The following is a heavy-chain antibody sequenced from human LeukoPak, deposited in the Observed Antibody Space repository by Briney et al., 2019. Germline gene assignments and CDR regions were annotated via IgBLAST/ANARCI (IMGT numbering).Heavy chain of an antibody. CDR2: FDPEDGET. J-gene: IGHJ4*02. V-gene: IGHV1-24*01. CDR3: ATGFFSGAMIVV. D-gene: IGHD3-22*01. CDR1: GYTLTELS. Sequence: ASVKVSCKVSGYTLTELSMHWVRQAPGKGLEWMGGFDPEDGETIYAQKFQGRVTMTEDTSTDTAYMELSSLRSEDTAGYYCATGFFSGAMIVVWGQGTLVTVSS.